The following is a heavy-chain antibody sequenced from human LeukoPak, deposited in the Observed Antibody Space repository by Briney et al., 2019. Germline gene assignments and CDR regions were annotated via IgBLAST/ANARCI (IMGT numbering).Heavy chain of an antibody. Sequence: GGSLRLSCAASVFTFSSYGMHWVRQAPGKGLEWVAFIRYDGSNKYYADSVKGRFTISRDNSKNTLYLQMNSLRAEDTAVYYCAKDHFLYSYGSAYYFDYWGQGTLVTVSS. CDR3: AKDHFLYSYGSAYYFDY. V-gene: IGHV3-30*02. D-gene: IGHD5-18*01. CDR2: IRYDGSNK. CDR1: VFTFSSYG. J-gene: IGHJ4*02.